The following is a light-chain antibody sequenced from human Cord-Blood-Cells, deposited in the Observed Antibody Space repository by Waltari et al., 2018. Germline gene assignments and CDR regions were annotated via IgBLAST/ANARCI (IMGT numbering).Light chain of an antibody. V-gene: IGLV3-21*04. CDR2: YDS. CDR1: NIGSKS. CDR3: QVWDSSSDHVV. J-gene: IGLJ2*01. Sequence: SYVLTQPPSASVAPGKTARITCGGNNIGSKSVHWYQQKPGQAPVLVIYYDSDRPSGIPERVSGSNSGNTATLTSSRVEAGDEADYYCQVWDSSSDHVVFGGGTKLTVL.